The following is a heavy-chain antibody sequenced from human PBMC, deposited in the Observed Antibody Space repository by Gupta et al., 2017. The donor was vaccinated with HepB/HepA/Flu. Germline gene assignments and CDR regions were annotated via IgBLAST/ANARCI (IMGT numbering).Heavy chain of an antibody. Sequence: KGLEWVSSISSSSSYIYYADSVKGRFTISRDNAKNSLYLQMNSLRAEDTAVYYCARDPEIYYDNHAGGHDYWGQGTLVTVSS. J-gene: IGHJ4*02. D-gene: IGHD3-22*01. CDR3: ARDPEIYYDNHAGGHDY. V-gene: IGHV3-21*01. CDR2: ISSSSSYI.